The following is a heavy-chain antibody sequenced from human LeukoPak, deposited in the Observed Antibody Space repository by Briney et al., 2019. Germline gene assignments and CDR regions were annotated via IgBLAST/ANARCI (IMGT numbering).Heavy chain of an antibody. CDR2: ISSSSSYI. CDR1: GFTFSSYS. J-gene: IGHJ4*02. D-gene: IGHD5-18*01. Sequence: GGSLRLSCAASGFTFSSYSMNWVRQAPGKGLEWVLSISSSSSYIYYADSVKGRFTISRDNAKNSLYLQMNSLRAEDTAVYYCARDRAGSAMVSRDYWGQGTLVTVSS. CDR3: ARDRAGSAMVSRDY. V-gene: IGHV3-21*01.